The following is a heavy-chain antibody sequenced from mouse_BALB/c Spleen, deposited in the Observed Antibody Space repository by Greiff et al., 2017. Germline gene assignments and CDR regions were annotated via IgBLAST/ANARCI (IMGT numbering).Heavy chain of an antibody. J-gene: IGHJ4*01. D-gene: IGHD1-1*01. Sequence: VKLMESGAELARPGASVKLSCKASGYTFTSYWMQWVKQRPGQGLEWIGAIYPGDGDTRYTQKFKGKATLTADKSSSTAYMQLSSLASEDSAVYNSAIYGLSRAMDNWGQGTPVTVSP. CDR3: AIYGLSRAMDN. V-gene: IGHV1-87*01. CDR2: IYPGDGDT. CDR1: GYTFTSYW.